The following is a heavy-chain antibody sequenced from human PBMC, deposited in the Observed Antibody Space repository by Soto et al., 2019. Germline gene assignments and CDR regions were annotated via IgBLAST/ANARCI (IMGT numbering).Heavy chain of an antibody. J-gene: IGHJ5*02. CDR1: GGSISSGDYY. D-gene: IGHD3-10*01. V-gene: IGHV4-30-4*01. CDR2: IYYSGST. Sequence: PSETLSLTCTVSGGSISSGDYYWSWIRQPPGKGLEWIGYIYYSGSTYYNPSLKSRVTISVDTSKNQFSLKLSSVTATDTAVYYCARAIGDGSGSYYLDWFDPWGQGTLVTVSS. CDR3: ARAIGDGSGSYYLDWFDP.